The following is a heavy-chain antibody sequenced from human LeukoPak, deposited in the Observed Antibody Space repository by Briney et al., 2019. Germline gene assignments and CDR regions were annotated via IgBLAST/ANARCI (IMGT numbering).Heavy chain of an antibody. V-gene: IGHV3-30*03. Sequence: GGSLRLSCAASGFTFSSYGMHWVRQAPGKGLEWVAVISYDGSNKYYADSVKGRFTISRDNSKNTLYLQMNSLRAEDTAVYYCVRTAMVRGYYYGKDVWGQGTTVTVSS. CDR1: GFTFSSYG. CDR3: VRTAMVRGYYYGKDV. CDR2: ISYDGSNK. J-gene: IGHJ6*02. D-gene: IGHD5-18*01.